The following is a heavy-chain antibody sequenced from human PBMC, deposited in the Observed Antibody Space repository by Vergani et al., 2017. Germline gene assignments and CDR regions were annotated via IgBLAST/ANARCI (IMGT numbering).Heavy chain of an antibody. J-gene: IGHJ2*01. CDR3: ARDQHDYSSPVGYFDL. V-gene: IGHV3-48*04. CDR2: ISSSSSTI. D-gene: IGHD4-11*01. Sequence: EVQLVESGGGLVQPGGSLRLSCAASGFTFSSYSMNWVRQAPGKGLEWVSYISSSSSTIYYADSVKGRFTISRDNAKNSLYLQMNSLRAEDTAVYYCARDQHDYSSPVGYFDLWGRGTLVTVSS. CDR1: GFTFSSYS.